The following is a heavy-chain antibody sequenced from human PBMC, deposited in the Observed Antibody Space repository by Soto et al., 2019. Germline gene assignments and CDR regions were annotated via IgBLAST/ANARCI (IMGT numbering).Heavy chain of an antibody. CDR2: IYYTGST. J-gene: IGHJ4*02. CDR1: GGSVTNYY. Sequence: SETLSLTCSVSGGSVTNYYWSWIRQPPGKGLEWIGYIYYTGSTNYNPSLKSRVTISVDTSKNHFSLNLSSVTAADTAVYYCARSTQGYSGSASHIDNWGQGTQVTVSA. V-gene: IGHV4-59*02. D-gene: IGHD5-12*01. CDR3: ARSTQGYSGSASHIDN.